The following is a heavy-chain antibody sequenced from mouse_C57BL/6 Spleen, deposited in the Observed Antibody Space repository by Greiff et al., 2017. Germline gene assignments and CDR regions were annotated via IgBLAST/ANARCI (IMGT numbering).Heavy chain of an antibody. CDR3: ARHYYGNYEYFDY. CDR2: ISYDGSN. CDR1: GYSITSGYY. D-gene: IGHD2-1*01. Sequence: EVKLVESGPGLVKPSQSLSLTCSVTGYSITSGYYWNWIRQFPGNKLEWMGYISYDGSNNSNPSLKNRISITRDTSKHQFFLKLNSVTTEDTATYYCARHYYGNYEYFDYWGQGTTLTVSS. V-gene: IGHV3-6*01. J-gene: IGHJ2*01.